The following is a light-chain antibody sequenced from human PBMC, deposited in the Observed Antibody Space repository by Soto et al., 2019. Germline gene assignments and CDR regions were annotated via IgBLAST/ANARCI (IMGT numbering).Light chain of an antibody. CDR2: WAS. V-gene: IGKV4-1*01. Sequence: DIVMTQSPDSLAVSLGERATINCKSSQSVLYRSNNMNYLAWYQQKPGQPPKLLIYWASTRESGVPDRFSGSGSGTDFTLTISSLQAEDVAVYYCQQYYSTLYTFGPGTNVDIK. CDR1: QSVLYRSNNMNY. CDR3: QQYYSTLYT. J-gene: IGKJ3*01.